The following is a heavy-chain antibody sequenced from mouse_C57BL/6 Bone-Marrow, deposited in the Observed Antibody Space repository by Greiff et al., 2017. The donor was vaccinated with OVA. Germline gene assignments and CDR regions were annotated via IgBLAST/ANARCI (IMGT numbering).Heavy chain of an antibody. Sequence: EVKVVESGGGLVQPGGSLKLSCAASGFTFSDYYMYWVRQTPEKRLEWVAYISNGGGSTYYPDTVKGRFTISRDNAKNTLYLQMSRLKSEDTAMYYCARPDYYGSSYVYAMDYWGQGTSVTVSS. CDR3: ARPDYYGSSYVYAMDY. CDR1: GFTFSDYY. V-gene: IGHV5-12*01. J-gene: IGHJ4*01. D-gene: IGHD1-1*01. CDR2: ISNGGGST.